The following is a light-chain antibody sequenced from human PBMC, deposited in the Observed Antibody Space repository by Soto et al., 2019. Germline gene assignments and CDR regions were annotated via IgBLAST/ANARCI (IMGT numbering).Light chain of an antibody. J-gene: IGLJ1*01. CDR2: EVT. V-gene: IGLV2-14*01. Sequence: QSALTQPDSVSGSPGQSIAISCTGTSSDVGRYNYVSWYQQHPGKAPKLMIYEVTNRPSGVSNRFSGSKSGNTASLTITGLQADDEADYYCRTFGGTGVFGTGTKVTVL. CDR1: SSDVGRYNY. CDR3: RTFGGTGV.